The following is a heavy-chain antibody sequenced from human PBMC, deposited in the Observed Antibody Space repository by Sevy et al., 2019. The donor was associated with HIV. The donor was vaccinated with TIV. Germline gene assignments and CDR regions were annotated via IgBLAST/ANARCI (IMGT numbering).Heavy chain of an antibody. CDR2: INSDGSST. J-gene: IGHJ4*02. CDR1: GFTFSSYW. CDR3: ARDMYYDSSGYYYVGGYYFDY. D-gene: IGHD3-22*01. Sequence: GGSLRLSCAASGFTFSSYWMHWVRQAPGKGLVWVSRINSDGSSTSYADSVKGRFTRSRDNATNTLYLQMNSLRAEDTAVYYCARDMYYDSSGYYYVGGYYFDYWGQGTLVTVSS. V-gene: IGHV3-74*01.